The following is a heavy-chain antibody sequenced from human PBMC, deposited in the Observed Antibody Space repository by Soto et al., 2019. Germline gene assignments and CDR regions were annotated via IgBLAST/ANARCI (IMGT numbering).Heavy chain of an antibody. CDR1: GGTFSSYA. Sequence: QVQLVQSGAEVKKPGSSVKVSCKASGGTFSSYAISWVRQAPGQGLEWMGGIIPIFGTANYAQKFQGRVTITGDESTSPAYMERSSLRSEDTAVYYCERVLVRDYYDSSGRNWFDPWGQGTLVTVSS. D-gene: IGHD3-22*01. CDR2: IIPIFGTA. CDR3: ERVLVRDYYDSSGRNWFDP. J-gene: IGHJ5*02. V-gene: IGHV1-69*01.